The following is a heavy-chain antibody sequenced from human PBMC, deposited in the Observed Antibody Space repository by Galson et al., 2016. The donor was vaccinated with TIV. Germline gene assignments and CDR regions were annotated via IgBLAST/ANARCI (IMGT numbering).Heavy chain of an antibody. CDR2: MWFDGSDI. J-gene: IGHJ4*02. CDR3: AKDRGYFEGFDH. V-gene: IGHV3-33*06. D-gene: IGHD6-25*01. CDR1: GFTFGSYG. Sequence: SLRLSCAASGFTFGSYGMHWVRQAPGKGLEWVAVMWFDGSDIYYSDSVKGRFTISRDNSQNKVFLEMDSLRVDDTAVYYCAKDRGYFEGFDHWGPGTLVTVSS.